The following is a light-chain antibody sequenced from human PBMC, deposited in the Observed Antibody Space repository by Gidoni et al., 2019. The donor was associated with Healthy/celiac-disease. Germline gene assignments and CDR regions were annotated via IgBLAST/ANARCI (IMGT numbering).Light chain of an antibody. Sequence: DIQMTQSPSSLSASVGDRVTITCRASQSISSYLNWYQQKPGKAPKLLIYAASSLQSGVPSRFSGSGSGTDFTLTISSLQPEDFATYYCQQSYLFXGXTKVXIK. CDR2: AAS. CDR3: QQSYL. CDR1: QSISSY. V-gene: IGKV1-39*01. J-gene: IGKJ4*01.